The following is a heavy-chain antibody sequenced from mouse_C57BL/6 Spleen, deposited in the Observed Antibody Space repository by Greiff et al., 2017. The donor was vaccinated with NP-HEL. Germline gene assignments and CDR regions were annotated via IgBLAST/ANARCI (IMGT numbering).Heavy chain of an antibody. Sequence: PKQSGPELVKPGASVKISCKASGYAFSSSWMNWVKQRPGKGLEWIGRIYPGDGDTNYNGKFKGKATLTADKSSSTAYMQLSSLTSEDSAVYFCARSYYYGSKGFAYWGQGTLVTVSA. CDR2: IYPGDGDT. V-gene: IGHV1-82*01. J-gene: IGHJ3*01. CDR1: GYAFSSSW. D-gene: IGHD1-1*01. CDR3: ARSYYYGSKGFAY.